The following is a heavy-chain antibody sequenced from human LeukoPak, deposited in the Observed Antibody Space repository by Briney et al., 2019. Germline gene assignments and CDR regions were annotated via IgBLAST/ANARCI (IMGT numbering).Heavy chain of an antibody. V-gene: IGHV4-34*01. Sequence: SETLSLTCGVYGGSLSGHYWSWIRQPPGKGLEWIGEIKHSGSTNYNPSLKSRVTISVDTSKSQFALKLSSVTAADTAVYYCAKSYFDYSTYYSYYFSLWGQGALVTVSS. CDR2: IKHSGST. D-gene: IGHD3-22*01. J-gene: IGHJ4*02. CDR1: GGSLSGHY. CDR3: AKSYFDYSTYYSYYFSL.